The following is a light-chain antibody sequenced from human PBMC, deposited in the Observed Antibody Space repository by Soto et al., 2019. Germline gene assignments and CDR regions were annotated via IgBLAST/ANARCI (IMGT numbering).Light chain of an antibody. CDR1: SGYSNYK. CDR3: VADHGSGRV. J-gene: IGLJ3*02. CDR2: VGTGGIVG. Sequence: QSVLTQPPSASASLGASVTLTCTLSSGYSNYKVDWYQQRPGKGPRFVMRVGTGGIVGSKGDGIPDRFSVLGSGLNRYLTITDVQEEGESDYHCVADHGSGRVFGGGTKLTVL. V-gene: IGLV9-49*01.